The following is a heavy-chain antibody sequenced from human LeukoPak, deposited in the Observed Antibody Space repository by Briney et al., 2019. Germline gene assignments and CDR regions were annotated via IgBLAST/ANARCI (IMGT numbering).Heavy chain of an antibody. CDR1: GFTFDDYA. CDR3: AKDSSGWSGYGMDV. V-gene: IGHV3-9*01. D-gene: IGHD6-19*01. CDR2: ISWNSGSI. Sequence: PGGSLRLSCAASGFTFDDYAMHWVRQAPGKGLEWVSGISWNSGSIGHADSVKGRFTISRDNAKNSLYLQMNSLRAEDTALYYCAKDSSGWSGYGMDVWGQGTTVTVSS. J-gene: IGHJ6*02.